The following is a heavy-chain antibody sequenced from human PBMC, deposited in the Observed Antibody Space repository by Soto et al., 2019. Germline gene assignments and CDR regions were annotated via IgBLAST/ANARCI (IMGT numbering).Heavy chain of an antibody. V-gene: IGHV3-13*04. J-gene: IGHJ4*02. Sequence: EVQLVESGGGLVQPGGSLRLSCAASGFTFNTYDMHWVRQAAGKGLEWVSAIGHGDDIYYAASVKGRFTISRENARNTFYLQMSSLRAVDTAVYYCAALGAHIFWGQGALVTVSS. CDR3: AALGAHIF. D-gene: IGHD3-16*01. CDR1: GFTFNTYD. CDR2: IGHGDDI.